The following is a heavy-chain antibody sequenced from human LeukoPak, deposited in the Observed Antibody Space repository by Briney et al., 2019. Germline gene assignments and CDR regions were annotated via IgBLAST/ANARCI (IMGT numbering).Heavy chain of an antibody. CDR3: ARDQEQQLVPNWFDP. CDR2: IYYSGST. V-gene: IGHV4-39*07. CDR1: GGSISSSSYY. D-gene: IGHD6-13*01. J-gene: IGHJ5*02. Sequence: SETLSLTCTVSGGSISSSSYYWGWIRQPPGQGLEWIVSIYYSGSTYYNPSLERRVTISVDTSKNQFSLKLSSVTAADTAVYYCARDQEQQLVPNWFDPWGQGTLVTVSS.